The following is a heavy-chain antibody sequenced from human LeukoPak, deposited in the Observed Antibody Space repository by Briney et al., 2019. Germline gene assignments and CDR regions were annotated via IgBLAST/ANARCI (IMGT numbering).Heavy chain of an antibody. Sequence: PGGSLRLSCAASGFTFSSYAMHWVRQAPGKGLEWVAVISYDGSNKYYADSVKGRFTISRDNSKNTLYLQMNSLRAEDTAVYYCARDARRGKQQLVPAFDIWGQGTMVTVSS. V-gene: IGHV3-30*04. D-gene: IGHD6-13*01. CDR3: ARDARRGKQQLVPAFDI. CDR1: GFTFSSYA. J-gene: IGHJ3*02. CDR2: ISYDGSNK.